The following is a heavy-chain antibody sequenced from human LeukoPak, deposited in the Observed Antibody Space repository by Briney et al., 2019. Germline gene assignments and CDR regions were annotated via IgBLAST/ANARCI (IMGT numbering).Heavy chain of an antibody. Sequence: GGSLRLSCAASGFTFSSYWMHWVRHAPGKGLVWVSRINSDGSSTSYAGSVKGRFTISRDNAKNTLYLQMNSLRAEDTAVYYCARERKLMGFDYWGQGTLVTVSS. CDR1: GFTFSSYW. D-gene: IGHD2-8*01. V-gene: IGHV3-74*01. CDR3: ARERKLMGFDY. CDR2: INSDGSST. J-gene: IGHJ4*02.